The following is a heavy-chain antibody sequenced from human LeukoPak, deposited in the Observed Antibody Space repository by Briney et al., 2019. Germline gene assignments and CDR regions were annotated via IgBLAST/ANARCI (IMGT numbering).Heavy chain of an antibody. Sequence: SETLSLTCTVSGGSISSSSYYWGWIRQPPGKGLEWIGSIYYSGSTYYNPSLKSRVTISVDTSKNQFSLKLSSVTAADTAVYYCARGGRWFGELFRYWGQGTLVTVSS. J-gene: IGHJ4*02. V-gene: IGHV4-39*01. CDR2: IYYSGST. D-gene: IGHD3-10*01. CDR1: GGSISSSSYY. CDR3: ARGGRWFGELFRY.